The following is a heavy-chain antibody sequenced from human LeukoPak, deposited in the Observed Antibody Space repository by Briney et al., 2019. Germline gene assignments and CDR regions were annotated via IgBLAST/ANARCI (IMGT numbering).Heavy chain of an antibody. CDR1: GFTFSSYW. V-gene: IGHV3-7*01. Sequence: GGSLRLSCAASGFTFSSYWMSWVRQAPGKGLEWVAHIKQDGSEKYYVDSVKGRFTISRDNAKNSLYLQMNSLRAEDTAVYYCARDSKDLYYTVMVKIDYWGQGTLVTVSS. J-gene: IGHJ4*02. CDR3: ARDSKDLYYTVMVKIDY. D-gene: IGHD5-18*01. CDR2: IKQDGSEK.